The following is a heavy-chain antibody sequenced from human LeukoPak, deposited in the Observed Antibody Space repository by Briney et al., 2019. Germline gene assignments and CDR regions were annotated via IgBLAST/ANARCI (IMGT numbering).Heavy chain of an antibody. V-gene: IGHV3-48*01. J-gene: IGHJ4*02. CDR2: ISSSSSTI. CDR1: GFTFSSYS. CDR3: ARMSQDDY. Sequence: GGSLRLSCAASGFTFSSYSMNWVRQAPGKGLEWVSYISSSSSTIYYADSVKGRFTISRDNAKNSLYLQMNSLRAEDTAVYYCARMSQDDYWGQGTLVTVSS.